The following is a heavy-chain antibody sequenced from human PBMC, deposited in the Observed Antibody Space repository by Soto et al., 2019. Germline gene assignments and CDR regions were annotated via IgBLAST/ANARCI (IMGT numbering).Heavy chain of an antibody. Sequence: SETLSLTCTVSGGSISSGGYYWSWIRQHPGKGLEWIGYIYYSGSTYYNPSLKSRVTISVDTSKNQFSLKLSSVTAADTAVYYCARSGSAVRYFDYWGQGTLVTVSS. CDR2: IYYSGST. CDR1: GGSISSGGYY. D-gene: IGHD4-17*01. V-gene: IGHV4-31*03. CDR3: ARSGSAVRYFDY. J-gene: IGHJ4*02.